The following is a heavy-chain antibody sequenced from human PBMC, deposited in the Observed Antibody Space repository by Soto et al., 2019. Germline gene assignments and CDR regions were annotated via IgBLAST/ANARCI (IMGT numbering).Heavy chain of an antibody. CDR3: ARGGLFMTTVTTIYYYYGMDV. CDR2: ISAYNGNT. CDR1: GYTFTSYG. D-gene: IGHD4-17*01. J-gene: IGHJ6*02. V-gene: IGHV1-18*04. Sequence: ASVKVSCKASGYTFTSYGISWVRQAPGQGLEWMGWISAYNGNTNYAQKLQGRVTMTTDTSTSTAYMELRSLRSDDTAVYYCARGGLFMTTVTTIYYYYGMDVWGQGTTVTVPS.